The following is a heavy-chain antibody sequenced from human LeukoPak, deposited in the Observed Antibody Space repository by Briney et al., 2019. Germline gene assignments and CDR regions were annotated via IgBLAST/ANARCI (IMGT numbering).Heavy chain of an antibody. CDR2: IYYSGST. Sequence: SETPSLTCTVSGGSISSYYWSWIRQPPGKGLEWIGYIYYSGSTNYNPSLKSRVTISVDTSKNQFSLKLSSVTAADTAVYYCARQDFWSGYLGFCYFDYWGQGNRVSVSS. CDR1: GGSISSYY. J-gene: IGHJ4*02. V-gene: IGHV4-59*08. CDR3: ARQDFWSGYLGFCYFDY. D-gene: IGHD3-3*01.